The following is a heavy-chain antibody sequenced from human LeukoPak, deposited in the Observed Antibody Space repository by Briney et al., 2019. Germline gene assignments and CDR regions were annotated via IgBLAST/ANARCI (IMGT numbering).Heavy chain of an antibody. CDR1: GGSISSYY. CDR2: IYYSGST. V-gene: IGHV4-59*12. Sequence: SETLSLTCTVSGGSISSYYWSWIRQPPGKGLEWIGYIYYSGSTNYNPSLKSRVTMSVDTSKNQFSLKLSSVTAADTAVYYCAREGYYDSSGYYLGRFDYWGQGTLVTVSS. D-gene: IGHD3-22*01. CDR3: AREGYYDSSGYYLGRFDY. J-gene: IGHJ4*02.